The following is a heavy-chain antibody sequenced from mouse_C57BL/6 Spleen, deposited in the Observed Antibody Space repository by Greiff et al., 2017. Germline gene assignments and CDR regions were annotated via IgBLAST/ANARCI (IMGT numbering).Heavy chain of an antibody. CDR3: ARIDYGSSHWYFDV. Sequence: QVQLQQPGAELVMPGASVKLSCKASGYTFTSYWMHWVQQRPGQGLEWIGEIGPSDSYTNYNQKFKGKSTLTVDKSSSTAYMQLSSLTSEDSAVYYCARIDYGSSHWYFDVWGTGTTVTVSS. J-gene: IGHJ1*03. CDR2: IGPSDSYT. V-gene: IGHV1-69*01. D-gene: IGHD1-1*01. CDR1: GYTFTSYW.